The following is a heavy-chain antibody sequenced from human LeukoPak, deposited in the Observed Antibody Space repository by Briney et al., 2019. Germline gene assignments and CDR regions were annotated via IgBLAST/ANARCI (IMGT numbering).Heavy chain of an antibody. CDR3: AKRGSSSWTQFDY. D-gene: IGHD6-13*01. CDR1: GFTFNDYA. Sequence: PGGSLRLSCAAAGFTFNDYAINWVRQAPGKGREWVSVISGGTGGSTYYADSVKGRFTISRDNSKNTLYLQMNSLRAEDTAVYYCAKRGSSSWTQFDYWGQGTLVTVSS. CDR2: ISGGTGGST. J-gene: IGHJ4*02. V-gene: IGHV3-23*01.